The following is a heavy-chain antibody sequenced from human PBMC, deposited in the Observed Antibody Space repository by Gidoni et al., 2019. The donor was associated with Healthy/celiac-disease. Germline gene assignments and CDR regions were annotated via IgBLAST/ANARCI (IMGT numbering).Heavy chain of an antibody. V-gene: IGHV3-48*02. CDR3: ARPPRSGSYPPFCYMDV. Sequence: EVQLVESGGGLVQPGGSLRLSCAASGFTFSSYSMNWVRQAPGKGLEWVSYISSSSSTIYYADSVKGRFTISRDNAKNSLYLQMNSLRDEDTAVYYCARPPRSGSYPPFCYMDVWGKGTTVTVSS. CDR1: GFTFSSYS. D-gene: IGHD1-26*01. J-gene: IGHJ6*03. CDR2: ISSSSSTI.